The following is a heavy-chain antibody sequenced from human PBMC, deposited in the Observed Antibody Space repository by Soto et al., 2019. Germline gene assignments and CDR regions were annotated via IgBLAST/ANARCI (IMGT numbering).Heavy chain of an antibody. V-gene: IGHV3-30*18. J-gene: IGHJ4*02. CDR2: ISYDGSNK. CDR1: GFTFSSYG. D-gene: IGHD1-20*01. Sequence: GGSLRLSCAASGFTFSSYGMHWVRQAPGKGLEWVAVISYDGSNKYYADSVKGRFTISRDNSKNTLYLQMNSLRAEDTAVYYCAKGQVFVDYWGQGTLVTVSS. CDR3: AKGQVFVDY.